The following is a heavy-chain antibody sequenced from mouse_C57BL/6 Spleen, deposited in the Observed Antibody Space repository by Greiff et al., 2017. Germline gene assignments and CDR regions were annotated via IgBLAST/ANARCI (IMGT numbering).Heavy chain of an antibody. Sequence: EVQGVESGPELVKPGASVKMSCKASGYTFTDYNMHWVKQSHGKSLEWIGYINPNNGGTSYNQKFKGKATLTVNKSSSTAYMELRSLTSEDSAVYYCARPGNPFYAMDYWGQGTSVTVSS. J-gene: IGHJ4*01. CDR2: INPNNGGT. CDR3: ARPGNPFYAMDY. CDR1: GYTFTDYN. D-gene: IGHD2-1*01. V-gene: IGHV1-22*01.